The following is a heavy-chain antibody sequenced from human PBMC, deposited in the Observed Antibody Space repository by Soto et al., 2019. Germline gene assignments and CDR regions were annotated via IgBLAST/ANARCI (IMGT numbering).Heavy chain of an antibody. CDR1: SHG. J-gene: IGHJ6*02. V-gene: IGHV1-18*01. Sequence: SHGISWVRQAPGQGLEWMGWISAYNGKTNYAQNVQGRVTMTTDTSTRTAYMDLRSLRSDDTAVCYCARGGDVNYYHGMDVWGQGTTVTVSS. D-gene: IGHD5-12*01. CDR3: ARGGDVNYYHGMDV. CDR2: ISAYNGKT.